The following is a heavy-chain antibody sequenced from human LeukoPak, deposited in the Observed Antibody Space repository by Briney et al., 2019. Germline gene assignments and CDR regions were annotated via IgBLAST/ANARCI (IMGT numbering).Heavy chain of an antibody. Sequence: SETLSLTCTVSGGSISSYYWSWIRQPPGKGLEWIGYIYYSGSTNYNPSLKSRVTISADTSKNQFSLKLSSVTAADTAVYYCAGIAAAGISPDYWGQGTLVTVSS. CDR3: AGIAAAGISPDY. D-gene: IGHD6-13*01. CDR1: GGSISSYY. J-gene: IGHJ4*02. V-gene: IGHV4-59*08. CDR2: IYYSGST.